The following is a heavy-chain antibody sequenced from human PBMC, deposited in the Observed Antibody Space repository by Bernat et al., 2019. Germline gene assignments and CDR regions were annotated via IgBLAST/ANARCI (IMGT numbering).Heavy chain of an antibody. CDR3: ARGYYDSSGYCYAFDI. CDR2: IKQDGSEK. CDR1: GFTFSSYW. D-gene: IGHD3-22*01. J-gene: IGHJ3*02. V-gene: IGHV3-7*03. Sequence: EVQLVESGGGLVQPGGSLRLSCAASGFTFSSYWMSWVRQAPGKGLEGVANIKQDGSEKYFVDSVKGRFTISRDNAKNSLYLQMNSLRAEDTAVYYCARGYYDSSGYCYAFDIWGQGTMVTVSS.